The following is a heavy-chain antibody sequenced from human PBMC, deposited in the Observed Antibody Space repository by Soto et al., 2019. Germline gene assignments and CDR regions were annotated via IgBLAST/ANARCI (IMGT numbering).Heavy chain of an antibody. Sequence: QVQLVQSGAEVRTPGASVKISCKASGYTFRSHGVQWVRQAPGQRLEWVGWSNGGNGFTKYSQEFQDRVTITRDTAASTIYMELHSLTSGDTAVYYCARLSYSDALDVWGHGTTVTVSS. CDR2: SNGGNGFT. V-gene: IGHV1-3*02. D-gene: IGHD4-17*01. J-gene: IGHJ6*02. CDR3: ARLSYSDALDV. CDR1: GYTFRSHG.